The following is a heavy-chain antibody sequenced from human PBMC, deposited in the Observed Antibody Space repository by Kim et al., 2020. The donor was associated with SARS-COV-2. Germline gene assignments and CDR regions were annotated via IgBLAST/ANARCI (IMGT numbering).Heavy chain of an antibody. D-gene: IGHD6-13*01. CDR1: GFTFSSYG. J-gene: IGHJ5*02. CDR3: AKDYSSSWYGGFLGFNWFDP. CDR2: ISYDGSNK. Sequence: GGSLRLSCAASGFTFSSYGMHWVRQAPGKGLEWVAVISYDGSNKYYADSVKGRFTISRDNSKNTLYLQMNSLRAEDTAVYYCAKDYSSSWYGGFLGFNWFDPWGQGTLVTVSS. V-gene: IGHV3-30*18.